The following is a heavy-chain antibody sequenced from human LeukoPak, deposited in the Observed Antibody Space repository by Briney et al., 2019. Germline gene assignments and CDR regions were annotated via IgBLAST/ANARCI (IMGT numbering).Heavy chain of an antibody. CDR2: INTNTGNP. D-gene: IGHD5-18*01. V-gene: IGHV7-4-1*02. CDR3: ARAEGAAMATYNWFDP. CDR1: GYTFTSYD. J-gene: IGHJ5*02. Sequence: ASVKVSCKASGYTFTSYDINWVRQAPGQGLEWMGWINTNTGNPTYAQGFTGRFVFSLDTSVSTAYLQISSLKAEDTAVYYCARAEGAAMATYNWFDPWGQGTLVTVSS.